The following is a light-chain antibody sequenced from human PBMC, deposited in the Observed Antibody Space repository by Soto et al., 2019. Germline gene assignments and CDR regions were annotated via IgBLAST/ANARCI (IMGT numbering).Light chain of an antibody. Sequence: DIQMTQSPSTLSASVGDRVTIICRASQSISSWLDWYQQKPGKAPKLLISKASNLDSGVPSRCSGSGSGTEFNLTISSLQPEDFATYYCQQYNSFIWTFGRGTKVDIK. CDR2: KAS. CDR3: QQYNSFIWT. V-gene: IGKV1-5*03. CDR1: QSISSW. J-gene: IGKJ1*01.